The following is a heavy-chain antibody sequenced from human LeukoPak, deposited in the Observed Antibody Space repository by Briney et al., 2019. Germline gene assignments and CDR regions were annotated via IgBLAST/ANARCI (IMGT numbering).Heavy chain of an antibody. V-gene: IGHV5-51*01. CDR2: IYPGDSDT. J-gene: IGHJ3*02. CDR1: GYSFTSYW. CDR3: ARGDDSSGYYYDAFDI. Sequence: GESLKISCKGSGYSFTSYWIGWVRQMPGKGLEWMGIIYPGDSDTRYSPSPQGQVTISADKSISPAYLQWSSLKASDTAMYYCARGDDSSGYYYDAFDIWGQGTMVTVSS. D-gene: IGHD3-22*01.